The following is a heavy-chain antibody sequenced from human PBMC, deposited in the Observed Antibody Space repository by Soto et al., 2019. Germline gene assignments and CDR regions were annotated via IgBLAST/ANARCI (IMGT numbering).Heavy chain of an antibody. CDR3: AGLIGDSWLDS. CDR2: TYYRSKWYH. D-gene: IGHD2-8*01. Sequence: QVQLQQSGPGLVKPSQTLSLTCAISGESVSTNSATWDWIRQSPSRGLEWLGRTYYRSKWYHDYAVPVKGPITINADTSNHQLSLQRNSVTPDDTAVYYCAGLIGDSWLDSWGQGTLVTVSS. V-gene: IGHV6-1*01. CDR1: GESVSTNSAT. J-gene: IGHJ5*01.